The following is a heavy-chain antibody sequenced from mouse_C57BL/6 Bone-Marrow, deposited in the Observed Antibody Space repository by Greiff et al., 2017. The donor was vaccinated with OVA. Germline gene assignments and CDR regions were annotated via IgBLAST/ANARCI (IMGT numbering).Heavy chain of an antibody. D-gene: IGHD2-1*01. CDR1: GYSITSGYY. CDR3: ARHGNTDY. J-gene: IGHJ4*01. Sequence: EVKLVESGPGLVKPSQSLSLTCSVTGYSITSGYYWNWIRQFPGNKLEWMGYISYDGSNNYNPSLKNRISITRDTSKNQFFLKLNSVTTEDTATYYCARHGNTDYWGQGTSVTVSS. V-gene: IGHV3-6*01. CDR2: ISYDGSN.